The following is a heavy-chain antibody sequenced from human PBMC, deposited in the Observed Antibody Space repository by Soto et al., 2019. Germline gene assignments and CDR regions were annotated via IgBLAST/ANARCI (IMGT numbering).Heavy chain of an antibody. CDR3: AGLQSMRLSGLDP. J-gene: IGHJ5*02. D-gene: IGHD3-16*02. V-gene: IGHV4-30-4*01. CDR1: GGSISSGDYY. Sequence: PSETLSLTCTVSGGSISSGDYYWSWIRHPPGKGLEWIGYIYYSGSTYYNPSLKSRVTISVDTSKNQFSLKLSSVTAADTAVYYCAGLQSMRLSGLDPWGQGTLVTVSS. CDR2: IYYSGST.